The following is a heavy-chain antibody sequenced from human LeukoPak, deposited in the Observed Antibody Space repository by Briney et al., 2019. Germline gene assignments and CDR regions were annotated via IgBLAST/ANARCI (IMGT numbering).Heavy chain of an antibody. J-gene: IGHJ4*02. Sequence: GGSLRLSCAASGFTFSSYGMHWVRQAPGKGLEWVAVIWYDGSNKYYADSVKGRFTISRDNSKNTLYLRMNSLRAEDTAVYYCARAGGYYGSGSFPEYWGQGTLVTVSS. V-gene: IGHV3-33*01. CDR3: ARAGGYYGSGSFPEY. D-gene: IGHD3-10*01. CDR1: GFTFSSYG. CDR2: IWYDGSNK.